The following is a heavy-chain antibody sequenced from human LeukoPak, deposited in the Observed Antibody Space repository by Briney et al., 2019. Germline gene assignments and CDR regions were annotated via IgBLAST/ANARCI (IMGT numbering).Heavy chain of an antibody. CDR2: IYPGDSDT. CDR1: GYSFTSYW. J-gene: IGHJ6*01. V-gene: IGHV5-51*01. Sequence: ESLKISCKGSGYSFTSYWIGWVRQMPGKGLEWMGIIYPGDSDTRYSPSFQGQVTISADKSISTAYLQWSSLRASDTAMYYCARLRVDGSGRSYYCGMDVWGQGTTVTVSS. CDR3: ARLRVDGSGRSYYCGMDV. D-gene: IGHD3-10*01.